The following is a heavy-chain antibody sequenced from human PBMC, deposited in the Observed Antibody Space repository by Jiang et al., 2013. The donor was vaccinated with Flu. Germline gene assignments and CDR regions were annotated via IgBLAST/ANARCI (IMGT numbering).Heavy chain of an antibody. CDR1: GFTFDDYA. CDR3: AKDREMATIYYDAFDI. V-gene: IGHV3-9*01. J-gene: IGHJ3*02. D-gene: IGHD5-24*01. CDR2: ISWNSGSI. Sequence: QPGRSLRLSCAASGFTFDDYAMHWVRQAPGKGLEWVSGISWNSGSIGYADSVKGRFTISRDNAKNSLYLQMNSLRAEDTALYYCAKDREMATIYYDAFDIWGQGTMVTVSS.